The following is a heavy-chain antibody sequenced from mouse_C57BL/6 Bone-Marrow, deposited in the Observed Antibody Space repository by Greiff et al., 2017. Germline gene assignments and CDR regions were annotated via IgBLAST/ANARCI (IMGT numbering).Heavy chain of an antibody. J-gene: IGHJ1*03. CDR2: IDPENGDT. Sequence: VQLQQSGAELVRPGASVKLSCTASGFNIKDDYMPWVKQRPEQGLEWIGWIDPENGDTEYASKFQGKATITADTSSNTAYLQLSSLTSEDTAVYYCTTRTTVVAHWYFDVWGTGTTVTVSS. CDR3: TTRTTVVAHWYFDV. D-gene: IGHD1-1*01. CDR1: GFNIKDDY. V-gene: IGHV14-4*01.